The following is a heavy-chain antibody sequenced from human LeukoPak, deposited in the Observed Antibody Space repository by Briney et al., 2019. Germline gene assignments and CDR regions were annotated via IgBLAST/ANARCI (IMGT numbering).Heavy chain of an antibody. CDR3: ARDNIWAFDI. Sequence: GGSLRLSCAASGFTFSSYSMNWVRQAPGKGLEWVSHIRTDGTRTYADSVKGRFTISRDDAKTSVYPQMNSLRDEDTAIYYCARDNIWAFDIWGQGTMVTVSS. D-gene: IGHD2/OR15-2a*01. CDR2: IRTDGTR. V-gene: IGHV3-48*02. J-gene: IGHJ3*02. CDR1: GFTFSSYS.